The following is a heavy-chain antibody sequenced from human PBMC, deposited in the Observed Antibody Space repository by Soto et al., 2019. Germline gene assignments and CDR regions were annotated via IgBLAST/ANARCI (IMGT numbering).Heavy chain of an antibody. D-gene: IGHD6-19*01. CDR2: IYPGDSDT. Sequence: PGESLKISCKGSGYSFTSYWIGWVRQMPGKCLEWMGIIYPGDSDTRYSPSFQGQVTISADKSISTAYLQWSSLKASDTAMYYCVRPYSSGWTRLSWRPYFDIWGQGTMVTVSS. CDR1: GYSFTSYW. V-gene: IGHV5-51*01. J-gene: IGHJ3*02. CDR3: VRPYSSGWTRLSWRPYFDI.